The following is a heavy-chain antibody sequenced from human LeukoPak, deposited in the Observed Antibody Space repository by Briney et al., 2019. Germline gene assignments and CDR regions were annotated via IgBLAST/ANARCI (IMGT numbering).Heavy chain of an antibody. Sequence: GASVKVSCKASGYTFTSYYMHWVRQAPGQGLEWMGRINPNSGGTNYAQKFQGRVTMTRDTSISTAYMELSRLRSDDTAVYYCARGMVTSAGLAKVWGQGTLVTVSS. J-gene: IGHJ4*02. CDR3: ARGMVTSAGLAKV. CDR2: INPNSGGT. CDR1: GYTFTSYY. D-gene: IGHD4-23*01. V-gene: IGHV1-2*06.